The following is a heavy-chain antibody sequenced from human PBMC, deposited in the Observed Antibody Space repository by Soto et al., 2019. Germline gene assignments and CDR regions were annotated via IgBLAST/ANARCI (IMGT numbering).Heavy chain of an antibody. CDR1: GGSISSSSYY. CDR2: IYYSGST. CDR3: ERHRARNWFDP. V-gene: IGHV4-39*01. D-gene: IGHD6-6*01. J-gene: IGHJ5*02. Sequence: SETLSLTCIVSGGSISSSSYYWGWIRQPPGKGLEWIGSIYYSGSTYYNPSLKSRVTISVDTSKNQFSLKLSSVTAADTAVFYCERHRARNWFDPWGQGTMVTVSS.